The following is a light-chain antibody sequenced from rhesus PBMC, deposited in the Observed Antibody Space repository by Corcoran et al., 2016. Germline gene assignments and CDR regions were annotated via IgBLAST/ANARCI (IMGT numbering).Light chain of an antibody. CDR1: QGINKE. Sequence: DIQMTQSPSSLSASVGDRVTVTCRASQGINKELSWYQQKPGKAPTLLSYASSSLQTGVSSRFSGRGSGTDYTLTISSLQPEDGATVYCLQDYTTPYSFGQGTKVEIK. CDR2: ASS. J-gene: IGKJ2*01. CDR3: LQDYTTPYS. V-gene: IGKV1-94*01.